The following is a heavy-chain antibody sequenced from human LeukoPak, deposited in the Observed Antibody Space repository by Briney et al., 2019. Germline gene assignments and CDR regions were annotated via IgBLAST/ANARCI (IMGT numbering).Heavy chain of an antibody. D-gene: IGHD3-10*01. CDR1: GFTFSSYA. J-gene: IGHJ4*02. V-gene: IGHV3-30-3*01. Sequence: PGRSLRLSCAAPGFTFSSYAMHWVRQAPGKGLEWVAVISYDGSNKYYADSVKGRFTISRDNSKNTLYLQMNSLRAEDTAVYYCARARGAATSGFDYWGQGTLVTVSS. CDR3: ARARGAATSGFDY. CDR2: ISYDGSNK.